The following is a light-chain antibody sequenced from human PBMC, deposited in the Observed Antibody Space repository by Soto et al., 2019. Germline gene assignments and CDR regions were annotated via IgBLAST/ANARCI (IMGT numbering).Light chain of an antibody. Sequence: EIQMTQSPATRSASVGDRVTITCRASQSISSGLARYTPKPGKAPKRLIYNESSLESGVQSRFSGTGSGTEFTLTISSLQSEDFAVYHCQQYNDWWTFGQGTKVDIK. CDR1: QSISSG. V-gene: IGKV1-5*03. J-gene: IGKJ1*01. CDR3: QQYNDWWT. CDR2: NES.